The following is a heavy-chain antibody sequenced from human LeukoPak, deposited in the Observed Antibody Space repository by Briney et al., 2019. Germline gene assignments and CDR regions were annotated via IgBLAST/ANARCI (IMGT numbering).Heavy chain of an antibody. CDR3: ARLKYSTYNWFDP. Sequence: SETLSLTCTVSGGSISSSSYYWGWIRQPPGKGLEWIGSIYYSGSTYYNPSLKSRVTISVDTSKNQFSLKLSSVTAADTAVYYCARLKYSTYNWFDPWGQGTLVTVSS. V-gene: IGHV4-39*07. CDR2: IYYSGST. CDR1: GGSISSSSYY. J-gene: IGHJ5*02. D-gene: IGHD6-6*01.